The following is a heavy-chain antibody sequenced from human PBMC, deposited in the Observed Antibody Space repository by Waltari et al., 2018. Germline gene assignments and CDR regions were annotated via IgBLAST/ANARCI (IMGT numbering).Heavy chain of an antibody. D-gene: IGHD6-6*01. CDR2: IIPIFGTA. J-gene: IGHJ3*02. V-gene: IGHV1-69*08. Sequence: QVQLVQSGAEVKKPGSSVKVYCRAAGGTSSSYAISGVRQAPGLGLEWQGRIIPIFGTANSAQMFQGRVTITADKSTSTADMELSSLRSEDTVVYSCAEGKSIAARREHDAFDIWGQGTMVTVSS. CDR3: AEGKSIAARREHDAFDI. CDR1: GGTSSSYA.